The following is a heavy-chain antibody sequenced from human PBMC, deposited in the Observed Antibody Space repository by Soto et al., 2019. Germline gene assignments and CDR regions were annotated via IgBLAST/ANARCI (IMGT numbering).Heavy chain of an antibody. CDR1: GDSVSSNSAA. CDR3: ARDIPGIAVAGAE. J-gene: IGHJ4*02. V-gene: IGHV6-1*01. Sequence: SQTLSLTCAISGDSVSSNSAAWYWIRQSPSRGLEWLGRTYYRSKWYHDYAVSVKSRIIINPDTSKNQFSLQLNSVTPEDTAVYYCARDIPGIAVAGAEWGQGTLVTVSS. CDR2: TYYRSKWYH. D-gene: IGHD6-19*01.